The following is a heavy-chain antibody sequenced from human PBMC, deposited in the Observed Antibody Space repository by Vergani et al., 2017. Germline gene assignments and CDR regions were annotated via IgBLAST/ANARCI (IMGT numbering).Heavy chain of an antibody. J-gene: IGHJ3*02. V-gene: IGHV3-23*01. CDR2: ISSDGGST. CDR1: GFTFSTYA. D-gene: IGHD6-19*01. Sequence: EVQLLESGGGLVQPGGSLRLSCAASGFTFSTYAMTWVRQAPGKGLEWVSTISSDGGSTYYADSVKGRFTISRDNSKNTLSLQMNSLTAEDTAIYYCAKVGRSEVAGTFGAFDIWGQGTMVTGSS. CDR3: AKVGRSEVAGTFGAFDI.